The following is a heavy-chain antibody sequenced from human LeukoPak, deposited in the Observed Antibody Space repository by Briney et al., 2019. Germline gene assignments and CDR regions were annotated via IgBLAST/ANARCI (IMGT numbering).Heavy chain of an antibody. CDR3: ARDLAGSGYLVYFDY. CDR1: GFTFSGYW. V-gene: IGHV3-7*01. D-gene: IGHD3-22*01. J-gene: IGHJ4*02. Sequence: GGSLRPSCAASGFTFSGYWMNWVRQAPGKGLEWVANIKQDGSEKFYVDSVKGRFIISRDNAKNSLYLQMNSLRAEDTAVYYCARDLAGSGYLVYFDYWGQGTLVTVSS. CDR2: IKQDGSEK.